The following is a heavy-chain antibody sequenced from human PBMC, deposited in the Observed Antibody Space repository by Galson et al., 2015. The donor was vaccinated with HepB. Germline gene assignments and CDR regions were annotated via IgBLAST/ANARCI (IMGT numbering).Heavy chain of an antibody. CDR2: ISSSSNYM. D-gene: IGHD3-22*01. CDR3: ARAIRERITMIVVGPVAAYGMDV. Sequence: SLRLSCAASGFTFSSYSMNWVRQAPGKGLEWVSFISSSSNYMYYADSVKGRFTISRDNAKNSLYLQMNSLRAEDTALYYCARAIRERITMIVVGPVAAYGMDVWGQGTTVTVSS. J-gene: IGHJ6*02. V-gene: IGHV3-21*06. CDR1: GFTFSSYS.